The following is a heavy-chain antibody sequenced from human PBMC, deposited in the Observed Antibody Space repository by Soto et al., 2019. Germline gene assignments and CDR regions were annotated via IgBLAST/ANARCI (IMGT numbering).Heavy chain of an antibody. Sequence: QMQLVQSGPEVKKPGTSVKVSCKASGFTFTSSAVQWVRQARGRRLEWIGWIVVGSGNTNYAQKFQERVTITRDMSTSTAYMELSSLRSEDTAVYYCAAGIAAAAWFDPWGQGTLVTVSS. CDR2: IVVGSGNT. D-gene: IGHD6-13*01. V-gene: IGHV1-58*01. CDR1: GFTFTSSA. J-gene: IGHJ5*02. CDR3: AAGIAAAAWFDP.